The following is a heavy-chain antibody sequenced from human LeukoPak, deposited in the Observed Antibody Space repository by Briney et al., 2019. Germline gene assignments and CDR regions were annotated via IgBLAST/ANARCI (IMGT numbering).Heavy chain of an antibody. CDR2: ISSSSSTI. J-gene: IGHJ4*02. Sequence: GGSLRLSCAASGFTFSSYSMNWVRQAPGKGLEWVSYISSSSSTIYYADSVKGRFTISRDNAKNSLYLQMNSLRDEDTAVYYCASPSFCGSVKDFDYWGQGTLVTVSS. V-gene: IGHV3-48*02. D-gene: IGHD3-10*01. CDR1: GFTFSSYS. CDR3: ASPSFCGSVKDFDY.